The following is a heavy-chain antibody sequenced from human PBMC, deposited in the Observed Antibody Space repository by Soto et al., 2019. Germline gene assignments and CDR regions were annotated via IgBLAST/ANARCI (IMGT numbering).Heavy chain of an antibody. CDR3: ARWKSIAARVMDI. D-gene: IGHD6-6*01. CDR2: IYYSGST. J-gene: IGHJ3*02. V-gene: IGHV4-59*07. CDR1: GGSISSYY. Sequence: SDTLSLTCTVSGGSISSYYWSWIRKPPGKGLEWIGYIYYSGSTNYNPSLKSRVTISVDTSKNQFSLKLSSVTAADTAVYYCARWKSIAARVMDIWGQGTMVTVSS.